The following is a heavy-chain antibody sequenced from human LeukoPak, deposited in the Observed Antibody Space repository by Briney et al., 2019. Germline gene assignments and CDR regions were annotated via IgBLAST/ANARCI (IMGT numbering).Heavy chain of an antibody. CDR2: IYYSGST. V-gene: IGHV4-59*11. CDR1: GGSISSHY. Sequence: SETLSLTCTVSGGSISSHYWSWIRQPPGKGLEWIGYIYYSGSTNYNPSLKSRVTISVDTSKNQFSLKLSSVTAADTAVYYCERDRGSYFDYWGQGTLVTVSS. D-gene: IGHD1-26*01. J-gene: IGHJ4*02. CDR3: ERDRGSYFDY.